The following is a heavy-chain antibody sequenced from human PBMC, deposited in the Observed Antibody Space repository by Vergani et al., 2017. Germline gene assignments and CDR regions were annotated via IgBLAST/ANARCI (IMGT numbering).Heavy chain of an antibody. CDR1: GYSISRGYY. V-gene: IGHV4-38-2*02. CDR2: ICHTEDT. D-gene: IGHD2-2*02. CDR3: ATIGYRRWGYYFDY. Sequence: QVQLQESGPGVVKPSQTLSLTCSVSGYSISRGYYWGWIRQPPGKGLEWIGEICHTEDTKYSPSLKSRVTVSVDESRNLFSLRLNSVTAADTAVYYCATIGYRRWGYYFDYWGQGILVTVSS. J-gene: IGHJ4*02.